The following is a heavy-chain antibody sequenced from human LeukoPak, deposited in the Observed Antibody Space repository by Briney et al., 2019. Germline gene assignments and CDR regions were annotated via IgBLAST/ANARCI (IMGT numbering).Heavy chain of an antibody. D-gene: IGHD4-23*01. CDR2: INPNSGGT. CDR3: ARDRRGNSAGFDY. V-gene: IGHV1-2*02. Sequence: ASVKVSCKASGYTSTGYYMHWVRQAPGQGLEWMGWINPNSGGTNYAQKFQGRVTMTRDTSISTAYMELSRLRSDDTAVYYCARDRRGNSAGFDYWGQGTLVTVSS. J-gene: IGHJ4*02. CDR1: GYTSTGYY.